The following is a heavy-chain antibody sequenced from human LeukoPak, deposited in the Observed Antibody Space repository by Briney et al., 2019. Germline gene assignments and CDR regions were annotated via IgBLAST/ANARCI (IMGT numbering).Heavy chain of an antibody. CDR2: IQLDYGTT. V-gene: IGHV1-46*01. CDR3: SRNAASGFDI. J-gene: IGHJ4*02. CDR1: GYTFTTYY. Sequence: ASVKVSCKASGYTFTTYYLYWVRQAPGQGLECVGMIQLDYGTTSYSQKFQGRVTITRDTSTSTLYMELSSLTSEDTAVYYCSRNAASGFDIWGQGTRVTVSS.